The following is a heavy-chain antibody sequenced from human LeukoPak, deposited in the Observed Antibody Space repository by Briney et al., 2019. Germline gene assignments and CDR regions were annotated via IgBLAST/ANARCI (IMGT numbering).Heavy chain of an antibody. Sequence: TGGSLRLSCAASGFTFSSYSMNWVRQAPGKGLEWVSSISSSSSYIYYADSVKGRFTISRDNAKDSLYLQMNSLRAEDTAVYYCARGYSSSSLPDYWGQGTPVTVSS. J-gene: IGHJ4*02. CDR2: ISSSSSYI. D-gene: IGHD6-6*01. CDR3: ARGYSSSSLPDY. CDR1: GFTFSSYS. V-gene: IGHV3-21*01.